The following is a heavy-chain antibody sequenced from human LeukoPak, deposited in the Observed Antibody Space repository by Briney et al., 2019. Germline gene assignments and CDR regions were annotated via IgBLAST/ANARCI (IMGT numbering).Heavy chain of an antibody. V-gene: IGHV4-4*07. J-gene: IGHJ4*02. CDR2: IYTSGST. CDR1: GGSISSYY. Sequence: PSETLSLTCTVSGGSISSYYWSWIRQPAGKGLEWIGRIYTSGSTNYNPSLKSRVTISVDTSKNQFSLKLSSVTAADTAVYYCARQLRFLEWLLIDYWGQGTLVTVSS. D-gene: IGHD3-3*01. CDR3: ARQLRFLEWLLIDY.